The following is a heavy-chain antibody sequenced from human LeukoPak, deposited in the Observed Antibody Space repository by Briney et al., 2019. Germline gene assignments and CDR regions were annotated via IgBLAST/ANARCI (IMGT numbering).Heavy chain of an antibody. CDR1: GYTFTDYY. Sequence: ASVTVSCKASGYTFTDYYLHWVRQAPGQGLEWMGWINPNSGATNYAQKFRGLVTMTRDTSISTAYMDLSRLRSVDTAVYYCARDGSNWSNDYYHGVDVWGQGTTVTVSS. CDR2: INPNSGAT. J-gene: IGHJ6*02. CDR3: ARDGSNWSNDYYHGVDV. V-gene: IGHV1-2*04. D-gene: IGHD4-11*01.